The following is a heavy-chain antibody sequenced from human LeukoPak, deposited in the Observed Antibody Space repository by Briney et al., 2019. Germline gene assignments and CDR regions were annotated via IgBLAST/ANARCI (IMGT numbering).Heavy chain of an antibody. CDR2: IYYSGST. D-gene: IGHD4-17*01. Sequence: SETLSLTCTVSGGSISSYYWSWIRQPPGKGLDWIGYIYYSGSTNYNPSLKSRVTISVDTSKNQFSLKLSSVTAADTAVYYCASYYGDYREDAFDIWGQGTMVTVSS. V-gene: IGHV4-59*01. CDR1: GGSISSYY. J-gene: IGHJ3*02. CDR3: ASYYGDYREDAFDI.